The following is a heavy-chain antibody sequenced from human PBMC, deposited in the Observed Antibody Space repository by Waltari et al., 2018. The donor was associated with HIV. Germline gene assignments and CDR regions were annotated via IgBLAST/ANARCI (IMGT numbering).Heavy chain of an antibody. CDR3: ASIAYCGGDCYPRGMDV. J-gene: IGHJ6*02. D-gene: IGHD2-21*02. CDR1: GFTVSSHY. V-gene: IGHV3-66*01. CDR2: IYSGGST. Sequence: EVQLVESGGGLVQPGGSLRLSCAASGFTVSSHYMSWVRQAPGKGLEVVSVIYSGGSTYYADSVKGRFTISRDNSKNTLYLQMNSLRAEDTAVYYCASIAYCGGDCYPRGMDVWGQGTTVTVSS.